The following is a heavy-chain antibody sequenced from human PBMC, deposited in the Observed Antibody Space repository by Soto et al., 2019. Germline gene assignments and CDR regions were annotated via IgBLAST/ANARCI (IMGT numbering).Heavy chain of an antibody. D-gene: IGHD6-13*01. V-gene: IGHV5-51*01. J-gene: IGHJ4*02. CDR3: ARHVRGAAAGSYHFDY. Sequence: PGESLKISCKGSGYSFTSYWIGWVRQMPGKGLEWMGIIYPGDSDTRYSPSFQGQVTISADKSISTAYLQWSSLKASDTAMYYCARHVRGAAAGSYHFDYWGQGTLVTVSS. CDR1: GYSFTSYW. CDR2: IYPGDSDT.